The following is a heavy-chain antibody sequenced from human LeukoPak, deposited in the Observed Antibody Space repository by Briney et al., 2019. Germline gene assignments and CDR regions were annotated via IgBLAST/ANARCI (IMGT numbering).Heavy chain of an antibody. D-gene: IGHD3-3*01. CDR3: ARDRPGSIKPRFDY. Sequence: PSETLSLTCTVSGYSISSGYYWGWIRQPPGKGLEWIGSIYHSGSTYYNPSLKSRVTISVDTSKNQFSLKLSSVTAADTAVYYCARDRPGSIKPRFDYWGQGTLVTVSS. CDR2: IYHSGST. CDR1: GYSISSGYY. V-gene: IGHV4-38-2*02. J-gene: IGHJ4*02.